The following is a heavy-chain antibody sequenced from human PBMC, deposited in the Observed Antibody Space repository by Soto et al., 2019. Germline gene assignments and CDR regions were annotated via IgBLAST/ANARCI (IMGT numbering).Heavy chain of an antibody. CDR1: GFTFSSYA. D-gene: IGHD3-10*01. CDR2: ISYDGSNK. CDR3: ASVGGSDWDY. Sequence: GGSLRLSCAASGFTFSSYAMHWVRQAPGKGLEWVAVISYDGSNKYYADSVKGRFTISRDNSKNTLYLQMNSLRAEDTAVYYCASVGGSDWDYWGQGTLVTVSS. V-gene: IGHV3-30-3*01. J-gene: IGHJ4*02.